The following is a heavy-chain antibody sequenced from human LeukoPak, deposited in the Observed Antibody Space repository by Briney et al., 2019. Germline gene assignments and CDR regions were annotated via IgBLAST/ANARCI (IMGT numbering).Heavy chain of an antibody. Sequence: GGSLRLSCAASGLTFSSCGFNWVRQAPGKGLEWVSSTGPTGTDRYYADSVRGRFTISRDNAKNSMYLQMDSLRDEDTAVYYCATETIGRHYDYWGQGTLLTASS. D-gene: IGHD1-14*01. V-gene: IGHV3-21*01. CDR2: TGPTGTDR. CDR3: ATETIGRHYDY. CDR1: GLTFSSCG. J-gene: IGHJ4*02.